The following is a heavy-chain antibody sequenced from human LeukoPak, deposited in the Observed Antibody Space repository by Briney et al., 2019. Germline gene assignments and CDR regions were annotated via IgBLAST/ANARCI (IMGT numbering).Heavy chain of an antibody. J-gene: IGHJ3*02. CDR1: GGSFSGYY. CDR3: ARGPPNYDYVWGSYRYPIPWRYLDI. D-gene: IGHD3-16*02. V-gene: IGHV4-34*01. CDR2: INHSGST. Sequence: SETLSLTCAVYGGSFSGYYWSWIRQPPGKGLEWIGEINHSGSTNYNPSLKSRVTISVDTSKNQFSLKLSSVTAADTAVYYCARGPPNYDYVWGSYRYPIPWRYLDIWGQGTMVTVSS.